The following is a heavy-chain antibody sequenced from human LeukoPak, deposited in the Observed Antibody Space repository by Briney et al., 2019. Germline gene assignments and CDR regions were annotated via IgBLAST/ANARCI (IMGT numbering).Heavy chain of an antibody. V-gene: IGHV4-34*01. D-gene: IGHD3-10*01. Sequence: SETLSLTCAVYGGSFSGYYWSRLRQPPGKGLEWIGEINHSGSTNYNPSLKSRVTISVDTSKNQFSLKLSSVTAADTAVYYCARRVVRGVITNWGQGTLVTVSS. J-gene: IGHJ4*02. CDR1: GGSFSGYY. CDR2: INHSGST. CDR3: ARRVVRGVITN.